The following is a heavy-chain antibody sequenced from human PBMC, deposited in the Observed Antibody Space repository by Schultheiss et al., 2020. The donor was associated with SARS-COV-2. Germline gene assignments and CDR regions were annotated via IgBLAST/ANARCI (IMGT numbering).Heavy chain of an antibody. CDR3: ARITRQDYFDF. CDR1: GGSISSGDYY. Sequence: SETLSLTCTVSGGSISSGDYYWSWIRQPPGKGLEWIGYIYYSGSTYYNPSLKSRVTISVDTSKNQFSLKLSSVTAADTAVYYCARITRQDYFDFWGQGTLVTVSS. J-gene: IGHJ4*02. V-gene: IGHV4-30-4*01. CDR2: IYYSGST. D-gene: IGHD2-2*01.